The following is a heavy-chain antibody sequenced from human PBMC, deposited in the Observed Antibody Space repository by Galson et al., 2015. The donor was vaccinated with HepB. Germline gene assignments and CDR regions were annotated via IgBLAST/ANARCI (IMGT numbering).Heavy chain of an antibody. CDR3: TRLGDFSGYSSS. CDR2: IRSKASNYAT. Sequence: SLRLSCAASGFTFSGSAIHWVRQASGKGLEWVGRIRSKASNYATAYAVALKGRFTISRDDSKNTAYLHMIGLKTEDTAVYYCTRLGDFSGYSSSWGQGTLVTVSS. V-gene: IGHV3-73*01. J-gene: IGHJ4*02. D-gene: IGHD2-2*01. CDR1: GFTFSGSA.